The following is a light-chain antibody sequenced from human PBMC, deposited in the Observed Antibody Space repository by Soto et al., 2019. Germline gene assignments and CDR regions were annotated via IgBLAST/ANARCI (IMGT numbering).Light chain of an antibody. Sequence: EIVFTQSPCTLSLSAGERATLSCRASQSVSSNYFAWFQQRPGQAPRLLIYGVSTRATGTPDRFSASGSATEFTLNINRLEPEDFAVYYCHQYGASPWTFGQGTKVDIK. CDR3: HQYGASPWT. CDR2: GVS. V-gene: IGKV3-20*01. J-gene: IGKJ1*01. CDR1: QSVSSNY.